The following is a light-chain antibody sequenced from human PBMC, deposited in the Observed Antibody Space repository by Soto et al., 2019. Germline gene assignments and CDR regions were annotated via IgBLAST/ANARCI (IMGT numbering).Light chain of an antibody. CDR3: SSYTATSTGV. CDR1: GSDVGGYNY. J-gene: IGLJ3*02. Sequence: QSALTQPASVSGSPGQSITISCTGTGSDVGGYNYVSWYQHYPGKAPKVLIYDVTSRPSGVSNRFSGSKSGNTASLTISGLQAEDEADYYCSSYTATSTGVFGGGTQLTVL. CDR2: DVT. V-gene: IGLV2-14*03.